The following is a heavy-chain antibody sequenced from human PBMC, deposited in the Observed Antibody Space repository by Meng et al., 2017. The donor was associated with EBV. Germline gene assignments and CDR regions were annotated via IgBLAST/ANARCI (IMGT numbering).Heavy chain of an antibody. CDR2: IYWDDDK. D-gene: IGHD1-26*01. CDR1: GFSLGTSGVG. V-gene: IGHV2-5*02. Sequence: QITLKGSGPTPAKPSQTRTLTFTFSGFSLGTSGVGVGWIRQPPGKALEWLALIYWDDDKRYSPSLKSRLTITKDTSKNQVVLTMTNMDPVDTATYYCAHSRVGATEFDYWGQGTLVTVSS. J-gene: IGHJ4*02. CDR3: AHSRVGATEFDY.